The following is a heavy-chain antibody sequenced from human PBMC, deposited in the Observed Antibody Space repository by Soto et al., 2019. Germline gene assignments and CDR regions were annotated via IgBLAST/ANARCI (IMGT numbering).Heavy chain of an antibody. D-gene: IGHD6-25*01. CDR2: ISSGSKTI. CDR1: GFTFSSYS. J-gene: IGHJ6*02. V-gene: IGHV3-48*02. CDR3: ARDQRVQRPMDV. Sequence: GGSLRLSCAASGFTFSSYSVNWVRQAPGKGLEWVSYISSGSKTIYYADSVKGRFTVSRDNAKNSQYLQMNSLRDEDTAVYYCARDQRVQRPMDVWGQGTTVTVSS.